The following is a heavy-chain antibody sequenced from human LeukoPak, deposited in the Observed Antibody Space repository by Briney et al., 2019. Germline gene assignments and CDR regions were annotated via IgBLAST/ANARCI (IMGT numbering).Heavy chain of an antibody. CDR1: GFTFSSYG. CDR2: IWYDGSNK. Sequence: QPGGSLRLSCAASGFTFSSYGMHWVRQAPGKGLEWVAVIWYDGSNKYYADSVKGRFTISRDNFKNTLYLQMNSLRAEDTAVYYCARGGGLSYSNYVRIPGYYGMDVWGQGTTVTVSS. D-gene: IGHD4-11*01. V-gene: IGHV3-33*01. CDR3: ARGGGLSYSNYVRIPGYYGMDV. J-gene: IGHJ6*02.